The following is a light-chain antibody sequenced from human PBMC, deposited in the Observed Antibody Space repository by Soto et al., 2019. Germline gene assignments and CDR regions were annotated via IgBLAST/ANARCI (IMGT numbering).Light chain of an antibody. V-gene: IGKV2-28*01. CDR1: QSLLHSNGYNY. Sequence: IVMTQSPLSLPVTPGEPASISCRSSQSLLHSNGYNYLDWYLQKPGQSPQLLIYLGSNWASGVPDRFSGSGSGTDFTLKISRVEAEDVGVYYCMQALQTPITFGQGTRLEIK. J-gene: IGKJ5*01. CDR3: MQALQTPIT. CDR2: LGS.